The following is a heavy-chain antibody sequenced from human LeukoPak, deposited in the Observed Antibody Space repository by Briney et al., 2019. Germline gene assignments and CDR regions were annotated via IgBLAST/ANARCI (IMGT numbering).Heavy chain of an antibody. CDR2: FDPEDGET. CDR3: ATTGTVVEAFDI. Sequence: ASVKVSCKVSGYTLTELSMHWVRQAPGKGLEWMGGFDPEDGETIYAQKFQGRVTMTEDTSTDTAYMELSSLRSEDTAVYYCATTGTVVEAFDIWGQGTMVTVSS. V-gene: IGHV1-24*01. CDR1: GYTLTELS. J-gene: IGHJ3*02. D-gene: IGHD4-23*01.